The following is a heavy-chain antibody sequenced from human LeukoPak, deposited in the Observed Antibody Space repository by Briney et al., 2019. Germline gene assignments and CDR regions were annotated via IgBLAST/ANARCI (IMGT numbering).Heavy chain of an antibody. J-gene: IGHJ4*02. CDR3: ARAQGALDY. CDR2: IGGGGTE. Sequence: GRSLSLACAASGFTITTSAVNSVRQAPGKWLEWLFGIGGGGTEYYPDSVKARFTFSSDISQNLCHLQRTGLAVKKPPVIYCARAQGALDYWGQGTLVTVSS. D-gene: IGHD1-26*01. V-gene: IGHV3-23*01. CDR1: GFTITTSA.